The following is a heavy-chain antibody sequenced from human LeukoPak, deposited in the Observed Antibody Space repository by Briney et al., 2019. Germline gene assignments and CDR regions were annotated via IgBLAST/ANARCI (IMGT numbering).Heavy chain of an antibody. CDR3: ASNSGGNSGAFDI. CDR1: GGSFGGYY. V-gene: IGHV4-34*01. Sequence: SETLSLTCAVYGGSFGGYYWSWIRQPPGKGLEWIGEINHSGSTDYNPSLKSRVTISVDTPKNQFSLKLSSVTAADTAVYYCASNSGGNSGAFDIWGQGTMVTVSS. D-gene: IGHD4-23*01. CDR2: INHSGST. J-gene: IGHJ3*02.